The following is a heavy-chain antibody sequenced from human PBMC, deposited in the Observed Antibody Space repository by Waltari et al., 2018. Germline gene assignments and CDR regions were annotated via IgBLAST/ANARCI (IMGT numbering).Heavy chain of an antibody. CDR3: ARVSSIAARRGYY. CDR2: RNPNSGDT. CDR1: GYTFTSYD. Sequence: QVQLVQSGAEVKKPGASVRVSCKASGYTFTSYDINWVRQATGQGLEWMGWRNPNSGDTGYAQKCQGRLTMTRNTSISTAYMELSSLRSEDTAVYYCARVSSIAARRGYYWGQGTLVTVSS. J-gene: IGHJ4*02. D-gene: IGHD6-6*01. V-gene: IGHV1-8*01.